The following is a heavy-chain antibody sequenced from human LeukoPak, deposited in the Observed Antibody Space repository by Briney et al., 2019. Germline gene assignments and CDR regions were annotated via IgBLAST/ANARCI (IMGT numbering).Heavy chain of an antibody. J-gene: IGHJ4*02. Sequence: SETLSLTCTVSGGSISSYYWSWIRHPPGKGLEWIGYIYYSGSTNYNPSLKSRVTISVDTSKNQFSLKLSSATAADTAVYYCAREVDCSGGSCYHFDYWGRGTLVTVSS. V-gene: IGHV4-59*01. CDR3: AREVDCSGGSCYHFDY. D-gene: IGHD2-15*01. CDR2: IYYSGST. CDR1: GGSISSYY.